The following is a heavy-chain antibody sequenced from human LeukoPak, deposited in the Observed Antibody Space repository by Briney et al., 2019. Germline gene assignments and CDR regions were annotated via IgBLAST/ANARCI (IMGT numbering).Heavy chain of an antibody. CDR2: IYYSGST. Sequence: SETLSLPCTVSGGSVSSYYWSWIRQPPGKGLEWIGYIYYSGSTNYNPSLKSRVTISVDTSKNQFSLKLSSVTAADTAVYYCARDGDTAMASPYFDYWGQGTLVTVSS. J-gene: IGHJ4*02. V-gene: IGHV4-59*02. D-gene: IGHD5-18*01. CDR1: GGSVSSYY. CDR3: ARDGDTAMASPYFDY.